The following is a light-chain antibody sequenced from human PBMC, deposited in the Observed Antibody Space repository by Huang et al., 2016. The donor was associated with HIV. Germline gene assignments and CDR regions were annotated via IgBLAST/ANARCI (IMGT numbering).Light chain of an antibody. CDR2: AAS. CDR3: QQVDSYPRT. Sequence: IQLTQSPSSLSASVGDRVTITCRASRDIKTYLAWFHQRPGRAPKFLIFAASFLEIGVPSRFSGSGSGTEFTLTINGLQPEDFGTYYCQQVDSYPRTFGQGTNVDVK. V-gene: IGKV1-9*01. CDR1: RDIKTY. J-gene: IGKJ1*01.